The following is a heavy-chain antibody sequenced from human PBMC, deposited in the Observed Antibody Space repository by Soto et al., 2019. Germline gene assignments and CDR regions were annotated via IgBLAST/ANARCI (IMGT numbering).Heavy chain of an antibody. Sequence: GGSLRLSCAASGFTFSSYAMSWVRQAPGKGLEWVSAISGSGGSTYYADSVKGRFTISRDNSKNTLYLQMNSLRAEDTAVYYCAKDHLFSGWTSGGYFDYWGQGALVTVSS. D-gene: IGHD6-19*01. V-gene: IGHV3-23*01. CDR3: AKDHLFSGWTSGGYFDY. J-gene: IGHJ4*02. CDR1: GFTFSSYA. CDR2: ISGSGGST.